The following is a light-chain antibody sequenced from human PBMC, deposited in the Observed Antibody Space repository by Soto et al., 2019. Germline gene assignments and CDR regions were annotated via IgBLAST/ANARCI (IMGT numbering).Light chain of an antibody. CDR1: QSVSSSY. V-gene: IGKV3-20*01. J-gene: IGKJ1*01. Sequence: EIVLTQSPGTLSLSTGERATLSCRASQSVSSSYLAWYQQKPGQSPRLLFSGASSRATGIPDRFSGSGSGRDFTLTISKLEPEDFAVYYCLQYGRSPKTFGQGTKVEI. CDR2: GAS. CDR3: LQYGRSPKT.